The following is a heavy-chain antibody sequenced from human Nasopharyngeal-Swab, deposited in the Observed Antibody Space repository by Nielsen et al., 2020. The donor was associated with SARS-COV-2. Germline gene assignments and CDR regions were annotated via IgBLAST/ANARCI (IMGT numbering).Heavy chain of an antibody. CDR2: FSGSGTST. J-gene: IGHJ3*01. CDR3: ASTVGGGLYGVNYYAFDV. V-gene: IGHV3-23*01. D-gene: IGHD4/OR15-4a*01. Sequence: GESLKISCAASGFTVTSSPMSWVRQAPGKGLEWVAGFSGSGTSTFYSDAVKGRFTISRDSSTNSLILQMNSLKADDTAIYYCASTVGGGLYGVNYYAFDVWGQGTMVTVSS. CDR1: GFTVTSSP.